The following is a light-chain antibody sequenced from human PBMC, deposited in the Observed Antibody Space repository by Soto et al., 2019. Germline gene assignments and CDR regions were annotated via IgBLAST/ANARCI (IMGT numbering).Light chain of an antibody. J-gene: IGLJ1*01. V-gene: IGLV2-14*01. CDR3: SSSGGSPTYV. Sequence: QSALTQPASVSGSPGQSIAISCTGSSSDIGIYKYVSWYQQHPGKVPKLTIYEVTNRPSGVSNRFSGSKSGNTASLTISGLQAEDEADYYCSSSGGSPTYVFGTGTKVTVL. CDR2: EVT. CDR1: SSDIGIYKY.